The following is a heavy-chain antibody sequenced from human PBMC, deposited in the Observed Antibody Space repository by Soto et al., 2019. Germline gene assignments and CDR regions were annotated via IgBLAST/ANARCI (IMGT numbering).Heavy chain of an antibody. V-gene: IGHV1-69*12. CDR1: GGTFSSYA. CDR2: IIPIFSTA. CDR3: ARDGGVYDYSPFDY. D-gene: IGHD4-4*01. Sequence: QVKLVQSGAEVKKPGSSVKVSCKASGGTFSSYAISWVRQAPGQGLEWMGGIIPIFSTADYAQKFQGRVTITADESTSTAYMELSSLRSEDTAVYYCARDGGVYDYSPFDYWGQGTLVTVSS. J-gene: IGHJ4*02.